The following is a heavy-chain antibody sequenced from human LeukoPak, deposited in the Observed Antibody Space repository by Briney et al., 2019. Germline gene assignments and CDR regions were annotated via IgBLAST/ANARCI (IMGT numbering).Heavy chain of an antibody. CDR3: ARELPPVVNFYFDS. J-gene: IGHJ4*02. CDR2: IWYDGSDK. D-gene: IGHD3-22*01. Sequence: GRSLRLSWEASGFTFSSYGMHWVRQAPGKGLEWVAVIWYDGSDKYYADSVKGRFSISRDNSKNTLYLQMNSLRAEDTAVYYCARELPPVVNFYFDSWGQGTLVTVSS. CDR1: GFTFSSYG. V-gene: IGHV3-33*01.